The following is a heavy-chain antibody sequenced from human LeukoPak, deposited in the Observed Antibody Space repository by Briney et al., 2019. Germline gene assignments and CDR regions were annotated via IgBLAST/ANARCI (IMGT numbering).Heavy chain of an antibody. CDR1: GYSFTSYW. V-gene: IGHV5-51*01. CDR2: TYPGDSDT. Sequence: GESLKISCKGSGYSFTSYWIGWVRQMPGKGLEWMGITYPGDSDTRYSPSFQGQVTISADKSISTAYLQWSSLKASGTAMYYCARRYYYDSSGYYYGAFDIWGQGTMVTVSS. J-gene: IGHJ3*02. D-gene: IGHD3-22*01. CDR3: ARRYYYDSSGYYYGAFDI.